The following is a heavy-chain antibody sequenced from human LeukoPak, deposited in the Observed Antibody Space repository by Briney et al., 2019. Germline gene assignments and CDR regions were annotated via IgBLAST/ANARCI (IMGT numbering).Heavy chain of an antibody. CDR1: GIAFSNSI. CDR3: ARVASGAAY. J-gene: IGHJ4*02. D-gene: IGHD7-27*01. CDR2: ISSSSSYI. Sequence: GGSLRLSCVASGIAFSNSIMHWVRQAPGKGLEWVSSISSSSSYIYYADSVKGRFTISRDNAKNSLYLQMNSLRAEDTAVYYCARVASGAAYWGQGTLVTVSS. V-gene: IGHV3-21*01.